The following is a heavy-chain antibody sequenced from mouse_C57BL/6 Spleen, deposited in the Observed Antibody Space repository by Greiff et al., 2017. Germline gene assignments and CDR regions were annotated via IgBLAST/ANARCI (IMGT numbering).Heavy chain of an antibody. Sequence: EVQLVESGEGLVKPGGSLKLSCAASGFTFSSYAMSWVRQTPEKRLEWVAYISSGGDYIYYADTVKGRFTISRDNARNTLYLQMSSLKSEDTAMYYCTRSTPPGNWDLYYFDYWGQGTTLTVSS. V-gene: IGHV5-9-1*02. CDR2: ISSGGDYI. J-gene: IGHJ2*01. CDR3: TRSTPPGNWDLYYFDY. CDR1: GFTFSSYA. D-gene: IGHD4-1*01.